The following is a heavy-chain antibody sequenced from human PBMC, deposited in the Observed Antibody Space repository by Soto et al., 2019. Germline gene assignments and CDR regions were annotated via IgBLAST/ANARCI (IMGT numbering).Heavy chain of an antibody. CDR2: IYYSGST. J-gene: IGHJ4*02. CDR3: ARVRGFWSGYYRPGSLDY. D-gene: IGHD3-3*01. V-gene: IGHV4-61*01. CDR1: GGYVSSGSYY. Sequence: PSQTLSLTYTVSGGYVSSGSYYWSWIRQPPGKGLEWIGYIYYSGSTNYNPSLKSRVTISVDTSKNQFSLKLSSVTAADTAVYYCARVRGFWSGYYRPGSLDYWGQGTLVTVSS.